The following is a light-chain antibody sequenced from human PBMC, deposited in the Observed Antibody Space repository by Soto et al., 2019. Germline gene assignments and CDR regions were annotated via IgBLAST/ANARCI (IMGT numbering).Light chain of an antibody. V-gene: IGLV1-51*02. CDR3: GTWDDSLSAVV. CDR2: ENN. Sequence: QSVLTQSPSVSAAPGQKVTISCSGSSSNIGTNYVSWYQLLPATAPKLLIYENNERPSGISDRFSGSKFGTSATLDITGLQTVDEADYCCGTWDDSLSAVVFGGGTKLTVL. J-gene: IGLJ2*01. CDR1: SSNIGTNY.